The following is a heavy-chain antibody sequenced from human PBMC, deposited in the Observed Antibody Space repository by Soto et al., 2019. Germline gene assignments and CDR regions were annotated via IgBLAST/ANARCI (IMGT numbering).Heavy chain of an antibody. D-gene: IGHD3-9*01. Sequence: PGQGLEWMGRIIPILGIANYAQKFQGRVTITADKSTSTAYMELSSLRSKDTAVYYCARDLQTGYYYYGMDVWGQGTTVTVSS. J-gene: IGHJ6*02. CDR3: ARDLQTGYYYYGMDV. CDR2: IIPILGIA. V-gene: IGHV1-69*04.